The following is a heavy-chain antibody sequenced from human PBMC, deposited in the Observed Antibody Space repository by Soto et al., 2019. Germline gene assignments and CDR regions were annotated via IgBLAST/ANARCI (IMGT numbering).Heavy chain of an antibody. D-gene: IGHD2-21*02. Sequence: PSETLSLTCTVSGGSVSSGSYYWSWIRQPRGKGPGWIGQIYYSGSTNYNPSLKSRVTISVDTSKNQFSLELSSVTAADTAVYYCARDFCGGDCSDDYYYYAMDVWGQGTTVTVSS. CDR3: ARDFCGGDCSDDYYYYAMDV. CDR2: IYYSGST. J-gene: IGHJ6*02. V-gene: IGHV4-61*01. CDR1: GGSVSSGSYY.